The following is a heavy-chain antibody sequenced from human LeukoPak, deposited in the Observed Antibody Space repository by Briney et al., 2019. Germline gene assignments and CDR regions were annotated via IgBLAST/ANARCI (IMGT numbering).Heavy chain of an antibody. CDR3: ARDKYSSSWSAFQH. J-gene: IGHJ1*01. CDR1: GGSISSYY. D-gene: IGHD6-13*01. CDR2: IYYSGGT. Sequence: SETLSLTCTVSGGSISSYYWSWIRQPPGKGLEWIGYIYYSGGTNYNPSLKSRVTISVDTSKNQFSLKLSSVTAADTAVYYCARDKYSSSWSAFQHWGQGTLVTVSS. V-gene: IGHV4-59*12.